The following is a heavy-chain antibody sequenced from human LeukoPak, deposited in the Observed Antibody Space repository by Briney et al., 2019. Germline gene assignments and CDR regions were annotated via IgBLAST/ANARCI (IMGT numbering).Heavy chain of an antibody. D-gene: IGHD5-18*01. J-gene: IGHJ4*02. CDR2: ISGSGGSS. CDR1: GFTFSSYA. CDR3: AKEGYSYGTDYFDY. Sequence: PGASLRLSCAASGFTFSSYAMSWVRQASGKGLEWVSAISGSGGSSYYADSVKGRFTISRDNSKNTLYLQMNSLRAEDTAVYYCAKEGYSYGTDYFDYWGQGTLVTVSS. V-gene: IGHV3-23*01.